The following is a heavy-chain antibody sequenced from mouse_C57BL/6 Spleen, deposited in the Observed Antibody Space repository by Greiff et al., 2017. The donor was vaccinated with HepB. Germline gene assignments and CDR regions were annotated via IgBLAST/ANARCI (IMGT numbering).Heavy chain of an antibody. CDR1: GFTFTDYY. V-gene: IGHV7-3*01. D-gene: IGHD4-1*01. CDR2: IRNKANGYTT. CDR3: ARSSLGPWFAY. Sequence: EVMLVESGGGLVQPGGSLSLSCAASGFTFTDYYMSWVRQPPGKALEWLGFIRNKANGYTTEYSASVKGRFTISRDNSQSILYLQMNALRAEDSATYYWARSSLGPWFAYWGQGTLVTVSA. J-gene: IGHJ3*01.